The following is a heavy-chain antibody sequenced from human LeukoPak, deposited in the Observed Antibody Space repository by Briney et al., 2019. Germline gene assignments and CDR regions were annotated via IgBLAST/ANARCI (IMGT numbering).Heavy chain of an antibody. D-gene: IGHD3-22*01. CDR3: ARDAENYYDSSGYLYYFDY. J-gene: IGHJ4*02. Sequence: PGGSLRLSCAASGFTFSSYAMHWVRQAPGKGLEWVAVISYDGSNKYYADSVKGRFTISRDNSKNTLYLQMNSLGAEDTAVYYYARDAENYYDSSGYLYYFDYWGQGTLVTVSS. V-gene: IGHV3-30-3*01. CDR1: GFTFSSYA. CDR2: ISYDGSNK.